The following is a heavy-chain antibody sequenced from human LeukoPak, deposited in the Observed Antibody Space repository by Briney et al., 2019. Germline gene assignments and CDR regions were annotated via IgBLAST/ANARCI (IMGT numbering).Heavy chain of an antibody. V-gene: IGHV3-23*01. J-gene: IGHJ4*02. CDR2: ITGSGSNT. CDR3: VRNWGEDY. CDR1: GFTFSSYA. Sequence: GGSLRLSCAASGFTFSSYAMNWVRQAPGKGLEWVSTITGSGSNTYYADSVKGQFAISRDNAKNTLYLQMDSLRAEDTAIYYCVRNWGEDYWGQGTLVTVSS. D-gene: IGHD7-27*01.